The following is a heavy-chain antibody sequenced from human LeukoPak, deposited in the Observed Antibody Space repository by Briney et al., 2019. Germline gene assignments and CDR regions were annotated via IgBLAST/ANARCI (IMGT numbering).Heavy chain of an antibody. Sequence: QPGGSLRLSCAASGFTFDDYAMHWVRQAPGKGLEWVSGISWNSGSIGYADSVKGRFTISRDNSKNTLYLQMNSLRAEDTAVYYCARRAGAYSHPYDYWGQGTLVTVSS. D-gene: IGHD4/OR15-4a*01. J-gene: IGHJ4*02. V-gene: IGHV3-9*01. CDR2: ISWNSGSI. CDR3: ARRAGAYSHPYDY. CDR1: GFTFDDYA.